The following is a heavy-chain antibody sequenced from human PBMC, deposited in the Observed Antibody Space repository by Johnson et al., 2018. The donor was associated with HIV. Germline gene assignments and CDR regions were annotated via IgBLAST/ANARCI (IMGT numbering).Heavy chain of an antibody. CDR3: ARGAPNWNYEPFSDAFDI. V-gene: IGHV3-74*02. CDR2: INSDGSST. D-gene: IGHD1-7*01. Sequence: VQLVESGGVVVQPGGSLRLSCAASGFTFDSYWMHWVRQAPGKGLVWVSRINSDGSSTTYAHSVKARFTISRDNAKNTVYLQMNSLRGEDTAIYYCARGAPNWNYEPFSDAFDIWGQGTKVTVSS. CDR1: GFTFDSYW. J-gene: IGHJ3*02.